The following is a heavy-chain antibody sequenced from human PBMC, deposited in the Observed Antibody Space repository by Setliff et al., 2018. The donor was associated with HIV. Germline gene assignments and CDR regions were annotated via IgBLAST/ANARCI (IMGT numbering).Heavy chain of an antibody. D-gene: IGHD6-19*01. Sequence: GGSLRLSCAASGFNIEEYAMAWVRQVPGKGLEWVSSVSWNSVKIDYADSVKGRFTISRDNAKNSVYLQMNSLRVEDTAMYYCTKDHLSGWASDCWGQGTLVTVSS. CDR2: VSWNSVKI. J-gene: IGHJ4*02. CDR1: GFNIEEYA. V-gene: IGHV3-9*01. CDR3: TKDHLSGWASDC.